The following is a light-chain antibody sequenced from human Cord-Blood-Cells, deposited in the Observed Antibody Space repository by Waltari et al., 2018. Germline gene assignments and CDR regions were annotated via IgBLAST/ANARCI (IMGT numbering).Light chain of an antibody. CDR1: QSVSRN. J-gene: IGKJ1*01. Sequence: EIVVTQSPATLSVSPGERATISCRASQSVSRNLAWYQHKPGQAPRLLSYGASTRATGIPARFGGSGSGTVFTLSISSLQSKDFAVYYCQQYKNWPRTFGQGTKVEI. CDR3: QQYKNWPRT. CDR2: GAS. V-gene: IGKV3-15*01.